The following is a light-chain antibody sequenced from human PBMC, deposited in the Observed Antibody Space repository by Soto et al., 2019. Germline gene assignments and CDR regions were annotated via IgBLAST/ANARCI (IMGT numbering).Light chain of an antibody. J-gene: IGKJ5*01. Sequence: EIVMTQSPATLSVSPGERATPSCRASQSVSDNLAWYQQKPGQAPRLFIYGASARATGIPARFSGSGSGTEFTLTISSLQSEDFAVYYCQQYNNWPITFGQGTRLEIK. CDR2: GAS. CDR1: QSVSDN. V-gene: IGKV3-15*01. CDR3: QQYNNWPIT.